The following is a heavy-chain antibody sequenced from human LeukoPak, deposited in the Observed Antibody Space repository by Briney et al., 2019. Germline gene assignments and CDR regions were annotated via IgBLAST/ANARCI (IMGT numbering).Heavy chain of an antibody. J-gene: IGHJ4*02. CDR2: INPNSGGT. D-gene: IGHD3-9*01. CDR1: GYTFTGYY. Sequence: ASVKVSCKASGYTFTGYYMHWVRQAPGQGLEWMGWINPNSGGTNYAQKFQGRVSMTRDTSISTAYLERSGLRSDDTAYFYCARVQYYNILTGAFHSWGQGTLVTVSS. CDR3: ARVQYYNILTGAFHS. V-gene: IGHV1-2*02.